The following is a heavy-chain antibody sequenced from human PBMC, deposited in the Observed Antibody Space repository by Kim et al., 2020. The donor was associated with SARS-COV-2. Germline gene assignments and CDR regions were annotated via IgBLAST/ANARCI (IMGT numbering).Heavy chain of an antibody. V-gene: IGHV4-31*03. Sequence: SETLSLTCTVSGGYINSGGYYWSWIRQHPGKGLEWIGYIYYSGSTYYNPSLKRRVTISVDTSKNQSSLKLSSVTAADTAVYYCARAHRTIFGVVEYREVWGQGTTVTLSS. CDR1: GGYINSGGYY. CDR2: IYYSGST. CDR3: ARAHRTIFGVVEYREV. J-gene: IGHJ6*02. D-gene: IGHD3-3*01.